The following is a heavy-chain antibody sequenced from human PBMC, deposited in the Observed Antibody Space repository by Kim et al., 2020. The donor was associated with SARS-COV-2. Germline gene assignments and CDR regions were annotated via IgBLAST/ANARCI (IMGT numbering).Heavy chain of an antibody. CDR1: GYSFTSYW. D-gene: IGHD3-10*01. J-gene: IGHJ5*02. Sequence: GESLKISCKGSGYSFTSYWIGWVRQMPGKGLEWMGIIYPGDSDTRYSPSFQGQVTISADKSISTAYLQWSSLKASDTAMYYCARFTAFGELINWFDPWGQGTLLTVSS. CDR3: ARFTAFGELINWFDP. CDR2: IYPGDSDT. V-gene: IGHV5-51*01.